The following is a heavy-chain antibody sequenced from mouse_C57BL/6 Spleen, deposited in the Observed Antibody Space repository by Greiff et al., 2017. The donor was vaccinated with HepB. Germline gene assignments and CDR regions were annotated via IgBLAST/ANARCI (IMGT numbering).Heavy chain of an antibody. CDR2: IDPNSGGT. J-gene: IGHJ2*01. V-gene: IGHV1-72*01. D-gene: IGHD2-3*01. Sequence: VQLQQSGAELVKPGASVKLSCKASGYTFTSYWMHWVKQRPGRGLEWIGRIDPNSGGTKYNEKFKSKATLTVDKPSSTTYMQLSSLTSEDSAVYYCARGAYDGYYVYYFDYWGQGTTLTVSS. CDR1: GYTFTSYW. CDR3: ARGAYDGYYVYYFDY.